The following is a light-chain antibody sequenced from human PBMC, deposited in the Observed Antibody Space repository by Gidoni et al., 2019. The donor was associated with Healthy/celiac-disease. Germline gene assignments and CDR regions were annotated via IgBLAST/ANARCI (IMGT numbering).Light chain of an antibody. CDR3: QQYNNWPQT. Sequence: IVMTHSPATPSVSPGERVTLSCRASQSISSNLAWYQQKPGQAPRLLIYGASTRATGIPARFSGSGSGTEFTLTISSLQSEDFAVYYCQQYNNWPQTFGQGTKVEIK. J-gene: IGKJ1*01. CDR2: GAS. CDR1: QSISSN. V-gene: IGKV3-15*01.